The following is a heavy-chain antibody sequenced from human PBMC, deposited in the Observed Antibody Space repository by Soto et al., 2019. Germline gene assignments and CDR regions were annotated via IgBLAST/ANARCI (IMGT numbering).Heavy chain of an antibody. V-gene: IGHV3-23*01. D-gene: IGHD2-2*01. J-gene: IGHJ4*02. CDR1: GLNFAGYA. Sequence: EVRLSESGGGLARPGGSLRLSCEASGLNFAGYAMSWVRQAPGKGLDWVSSLSSSGEKTYYSDSVRGRFTSSSDNTKNTVYLPMNTLSADDTAVYFCAKESLFPSIQGIITNWGQGVVVTVSS. CDR3: AKESLFPSIQGIITN. CDR2: LSSSGEKT.